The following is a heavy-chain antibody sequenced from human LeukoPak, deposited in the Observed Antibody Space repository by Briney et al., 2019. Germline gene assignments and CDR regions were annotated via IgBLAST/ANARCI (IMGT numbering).Heavy chain of an antibody. CDR3: AKNLGYVVGATTGDY. CDR1: GFTFSSYW. V-gene: IGHV3-7*03. J-gene: IGHJ4*02. Sequence: GGSLRLSCAASGFTFSSYWMSWVRQAPGKGLEWVANIKQDGSEKYYVDSVKGRFTISRDNAKNSLYLQMNSLRAEDTAVYYCAKNLGYVVGATTGDYWGQGTLVTVSS. CDR2: IKQDGSEK. D-gene: IGHD1-26*01.